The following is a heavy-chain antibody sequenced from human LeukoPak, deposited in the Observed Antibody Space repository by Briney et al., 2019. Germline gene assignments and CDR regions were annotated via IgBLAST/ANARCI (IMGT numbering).Heavy chain of an antibody. CDR2: IHHTGST. D-gene: IGHD4-23*01. CDR1: GGSISSGDYY. CDR3: ARRGTRWYFDY. Sequence: SETLSLTCTVSGGSISSGDYYWGWIRQPPGKGPEWIGSIHHTGSTYYNLSFKSRVTISVDTSNNQFSLRLRSVAAADTAVYYRARRGTRWYFDYWGQGTLVTVSS. V-gene: IGHV4-39*01. J-gene: IGHJ4*02.